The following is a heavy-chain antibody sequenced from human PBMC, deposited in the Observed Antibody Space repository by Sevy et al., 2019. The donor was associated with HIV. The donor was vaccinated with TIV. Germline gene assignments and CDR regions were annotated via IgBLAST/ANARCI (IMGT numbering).Heavy chain of an antibody. J-gene: IGHJ4*02. CDR1: GFTFSSYW. CDR2: INNDGSST. Sequence: GGSLRLSCAASGFTFSSYWMHWVRQAPGKGLVWVSLINNDGSSTTYADSVKGRFTISRDNAKNTLFLQMNSLRAEDTAVYYCATSLEGSVYRWGQGTLVTVSS. V-gene: IGHV3-74*01. D-gene: IGHD3-16*02. CDR3: ATSLEGSVYR.